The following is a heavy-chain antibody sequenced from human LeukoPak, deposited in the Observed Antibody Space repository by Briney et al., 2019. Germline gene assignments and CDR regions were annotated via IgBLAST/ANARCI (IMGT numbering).Heavy chain of an antibody. CDR3: AKHGNYDTSGFYYVHF. CDR1: GFPFSNYA. D-gene: IGHD3-22*01. V-gene: IGHV3-23*01. CDR2: INTDGGAT. J-gene: IGHJ4*02. Sequence: PGGSLRLSCAASGFPFSNYAMTWVRQAPGKGLEWVSSINTDGGATYYAGSLKGRFTVSRGNSNNTLYLQMNGLRAEDTAVYYCAKHGNYDTSGFYYVHFWGQGTLVTVSS.